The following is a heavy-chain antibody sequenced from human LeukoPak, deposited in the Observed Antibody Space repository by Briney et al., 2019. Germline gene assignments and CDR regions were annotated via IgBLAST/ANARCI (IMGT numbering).Heavy chain of an antibody. CDR3: ARGYLWIAAAGHFDY. Sequence: PSETLSLTCTVSGGSISSYYWSWIRQPAGKGLEWIGRIYTSGSTNYNPSLKSRVTMSVDTSKDQFSLKLSSVTAADTAVYYCARGYLWIAAAGHFDYWGQGTLVTVSS. V-gene: IGHV4-4*07. CDR1: GGSISSYY. D-gene: IGHD6-13*01. CDR2: IYTSGST. J-gene: IGHJ4*02.